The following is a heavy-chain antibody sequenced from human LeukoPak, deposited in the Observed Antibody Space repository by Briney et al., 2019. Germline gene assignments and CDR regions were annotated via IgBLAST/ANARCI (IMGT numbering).Heavy chain of an antibody. V-gene: IGHV3-7*01. J-gene: IGHJ5*02. Sequence: GGSLRLSCAASGFTFSSYWMSWVRQAPGKGLEWVANIKQDGIEKYYVDSVKGRFTISRDNAKNTLNLQMNSLRAEDTAVYYCARDLGQYYDTSDNWFDPWGQGTLVTVSS. D-gene: IGHD3-22*01. CDR1: GFTFSSYW. CDR2: IKQDGIEK. CDR3: ARDLGQYYDTSDNWFDP.